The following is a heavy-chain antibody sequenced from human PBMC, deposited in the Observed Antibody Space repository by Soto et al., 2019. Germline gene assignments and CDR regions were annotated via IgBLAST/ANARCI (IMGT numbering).Heavy chain of an antibody. D-gene: IGHD5-18*01. J-gene: IGHJ6*02. CDR2: IIPIFGTA. V-gene: IGHV1-69*13. Sequence: ASVKVSCKASGGTFSSYAISWVRQAPGQGLEWMGGIIPIFGTANYAQKFQGRVTITADESTSTAYMELSSLRSEDTAVYYCANAPRGYSYGPSYGMDVWGQGTTVTVSS. CDR1: GGTFSSYA. CDR3: ANAPRGYSYGPSYGMDV.